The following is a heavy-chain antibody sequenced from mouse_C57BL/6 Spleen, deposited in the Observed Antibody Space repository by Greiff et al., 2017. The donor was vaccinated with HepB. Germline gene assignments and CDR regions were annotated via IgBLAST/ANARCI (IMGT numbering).Heavy chain of an antibody. J-gene: IGHJ4*01. CDR3: ARPASTGYYYAMDY. D-gene: IGHD6-1*01. CDR2: ISSGSSTI. CDR1: GFTFSDYG. V-gene: IGHV5-17*01. Sequence: EVKLVESGGGLVKPGGSLKLSCAASGFTFSDYGMHWVRQAPEKGLEWVAYISSGSSTIYYADTVKGRFTISRDNAKNTLFLQMTSLRSEDTAMYYCARPASTGYYYAMDYWGQGTSVTVSS.